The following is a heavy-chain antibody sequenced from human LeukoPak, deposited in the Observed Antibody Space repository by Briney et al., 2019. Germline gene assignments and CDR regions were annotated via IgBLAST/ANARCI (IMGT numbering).Heavy chain of an antibody. CDR1: RFTFSSYG. CDR2: IWYDGSNK. D-gene: IGHD3-22*01. CDR3: ARASDSSGYYDY. V-gene: IGHV3-33*01. J-gene: IGHJ4*02. Sequence: PGRSLRLSCAASRFTFSSYGMHWVRQAPGKGLEWVAVIWYDGSNKYYADSVKGRFTISRDNAKNTLYLQMNSLRAEDAAVYYCARASDSSGYYDYWGQGTLVTVSS.